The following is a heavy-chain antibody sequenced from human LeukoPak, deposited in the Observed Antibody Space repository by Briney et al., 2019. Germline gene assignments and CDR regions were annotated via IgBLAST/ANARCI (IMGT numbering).Heavy chain of an antibody. J-gene: IGHJ6*02. V-gene: IGHV4-4*02. CDR3: ARDRRDYYYGMDV. CDR2: IYHSGST. CDR1: GGSISSNNW. Sequence: SETLSLTCAVSGGSISSNNWWGWVRQPPGKGLEWIGYIYHSGSTYYNPSLKSRVTISVDRSKNQFSLKLSSVTAADTAVYYCARDRRDYYYGMDVWGQGTTVTVSS.